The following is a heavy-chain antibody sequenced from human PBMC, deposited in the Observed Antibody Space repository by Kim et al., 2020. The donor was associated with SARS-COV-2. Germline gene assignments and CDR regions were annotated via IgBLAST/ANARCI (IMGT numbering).Heavy chain of an antibody. V-gene: IGHV3-30*18. Sequence: GGSLRLSCAASGFTFSSYGMHWVRQAPGKGLEWVAVISYDGSNKYYADSVKGRFTISRDNSKNTLYLQMNSLRAEDTAVYYCAKDKTTVTTFFDYWGQGTLVTVSS. CDR1: GFTFSSYG. CDR2: ISYDGSNK. J-gene: IGHJ4*02. D-gene: IGHD4-17*01. CDR3: AKDKTTVTTFFDY.